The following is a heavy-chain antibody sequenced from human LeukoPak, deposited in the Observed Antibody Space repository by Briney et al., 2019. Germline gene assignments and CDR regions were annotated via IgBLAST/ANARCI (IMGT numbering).Heavy chain of an antibody. V-gene: IGHV3-30*18. J-gene: IGHJ3*01. CDR2: ISYDGTNE. CDR1: GFTFSTSG. Sequence: PGGSLRLSCAASGFTFSTSGMHWVRQAPGKGLECVAVISYDGTNEYYADSAKGRFTISRDSSKNNLYLHMTSLRDEDTALYYCAKGAFDVWGQGTVVIVSS. CDR3: AKGAFDV.